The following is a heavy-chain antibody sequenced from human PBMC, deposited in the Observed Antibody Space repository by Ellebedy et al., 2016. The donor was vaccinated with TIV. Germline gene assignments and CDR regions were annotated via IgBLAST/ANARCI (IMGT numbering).Heavy chain of an antibody. J-gene: IGHJ2*01. Sequence: GGSLRLSXAASGFIFSSYAMSWVRQAPGKGLQWVSTISDGGRSTYNADSVQGRFTISRDSSKNTLYLQMNSLRADDTALYYWAKGASGYSSTSRRYFDLWGRGTLVTVSS. CDR1: GFIFSSYA. V-gene: IGHV3-23*01. CDR3: AKGASGYSSTSRRYFDL. CDR2: ISDGGRST. D-gene: IGHD2-2*01.